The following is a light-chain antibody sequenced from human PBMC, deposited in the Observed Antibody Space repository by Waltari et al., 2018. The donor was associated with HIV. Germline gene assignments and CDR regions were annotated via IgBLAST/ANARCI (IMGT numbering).Light chain of an antibody. J-gene: IGLJ2*01. V-gene: IGLV2-11*01. Sequence: QSALTQPRSVSGSPGQSVTISCTGTSSDVGRYNYVSWYQQHPGKAPKLMIYDVSQRPSGVPDRFSGSKSGNTASLTISGLQAEDEADYYCCSYAGSYTPVFGGGTKLTVL. CDR1: SSDVGRYNY. CDR2: DVS. CDR3: CSYAGSYTPV.